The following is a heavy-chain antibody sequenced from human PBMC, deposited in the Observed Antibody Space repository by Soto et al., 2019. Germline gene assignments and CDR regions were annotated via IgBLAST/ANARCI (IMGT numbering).Heavy chain of an antibody. CDR1: GFTFSSYW. Sequence: GGSLRLSCAASGFTFSSYWMSWVRQAPGKGLEWVANIKQDGSEKYYVDSVKGRFTISRDNAKNSLYLQMNSLRAEDTAVYYCASNYGSGSYYNGGYFDYWGQGTLVTVSS. V-gene: IGHV3-7*03. J-gene: IGHJ4*02. CDR3: ASNYGSGSYYNGGYFDY. D-gene: IGHD3-10*01. CDR2: IKQDGSEK.